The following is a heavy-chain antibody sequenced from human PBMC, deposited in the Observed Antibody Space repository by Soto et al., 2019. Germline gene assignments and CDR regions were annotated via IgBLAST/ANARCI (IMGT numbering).Heavy chain of an antibody. CDR3: ARDRGIVATIGYYYYGMDV. J-gene: IGHJ6*02. CDR2: ISAYNGNT. CDR1: GYTFTSYG. V-gene: IGHV1-18*04. Sequence: ASVKVSCKASGYTFTSYGISWVRQAPGQGLEWMGWISAYNGNTNYAQKLQGRVTMTTDTSPSTAHMELRSLRSDDTAVYYCARDRGIVATIGYYYYGMDVWGQGTTVTVSS. D-gene: IGHD5-12*01.